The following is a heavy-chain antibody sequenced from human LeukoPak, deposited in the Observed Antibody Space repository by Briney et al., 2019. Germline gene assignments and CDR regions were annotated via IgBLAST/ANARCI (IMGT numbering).Heavy chain of an antibody. V-gene: IGHV4-34*01. CDR1: GGSFSGYY. Sequence: SETLSLTCAVYGGSFSGYYWSWIRQPPGKGLEWIGEINHSGSTNYNPSLKSRVTISVDTSKNQFSLKLSSATAADTAVYYCAGYSYGYMQDYWGQGTLVTVSS. D-gene: IGHD5-18*01. CDR2: INHSGST. J-gene: IGHJ4*02. CDR3: AGYSYGYMQDY.